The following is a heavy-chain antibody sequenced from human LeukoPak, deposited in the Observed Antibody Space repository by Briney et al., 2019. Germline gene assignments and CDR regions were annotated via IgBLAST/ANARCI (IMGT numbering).Heavy chain of an antibody. CDR3: GSSHSSSWYDF. D-gene: IGHD6-13*01. CDR1: GGSISSYY. J-gene: IGHJ4*02. CDR2: IYYSGST. Sequence: SETLSLTCTVSGGSISSYYWNWIRQPPGKGLEWIGYIYYSGSTNYNPSLKSRVTISVDTSKNQFSLKLSSVTAADTAVYFCGSSHSSSWYDFWGQGTLVTVSS. V-gene: IGHV4-59*08.